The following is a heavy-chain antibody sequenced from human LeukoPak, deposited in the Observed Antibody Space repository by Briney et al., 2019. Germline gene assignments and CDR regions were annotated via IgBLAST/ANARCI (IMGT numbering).Heavy chain of an antibody. CDR1: GYTFTGYY. CDR2: INPNSGGT. CDR3: ARDTAMVMEVDY. V-gene: IGHV1-2*06. Sequence: GASVKVSCKASGYTFTGYYMHWVRQAPGQGLEWMGRINPNSGGTNYAQKFQGRVTMTRDTSISTAYMELSRLRSDDTAVYYCARDTAMVMEVDYWGQGTLVTVSS. D-gene: IGHD5-18*01. J-gene: IGHJ4*02.